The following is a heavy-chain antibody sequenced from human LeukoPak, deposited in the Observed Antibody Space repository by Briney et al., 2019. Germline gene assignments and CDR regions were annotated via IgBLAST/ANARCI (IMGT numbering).Heavy chain of an antibody. V-gene: IGHV3-7*01. D-gene: IGHD3-16*01. Sequence: GGSLRLSCAASGFTFTTYWMSWVRQAPGKGLEWVANIKQDGSEKYYVDSVKGRFTISRDNAKTSLYLQMYSLRAEETGVYFCERGGADYGEIMGEYADYWAQGTLVTVSS. CDR2: IKQDGSEK. CDR3: ERGGADYGEIMGEYADY. CDR1: GFTFTTYW. J-gene: IGHJ4*02.